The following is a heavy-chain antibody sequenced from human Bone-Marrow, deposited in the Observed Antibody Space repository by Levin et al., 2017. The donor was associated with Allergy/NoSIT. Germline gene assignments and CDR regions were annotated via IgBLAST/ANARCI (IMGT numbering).Heavy chain of an antibody. J-gene: IGHJ6*02. D-gene: IGHD6-13*01. CDR2: ISSSSSYI. CDR3: ARDGIAAEAHGV. Sequence: AGGSLRLSCAASGFTFSSYSMNWVRQAPGKGLEWVSSISSSSSYIYYADSVKGRFTISRDNAKNSLYLQMNSLRAEDTAVYYCARDGIAAEAHGVWGQGTTVTVSS. V-gene: IGHV3-21*01. CDR1: GFTFSSYS.